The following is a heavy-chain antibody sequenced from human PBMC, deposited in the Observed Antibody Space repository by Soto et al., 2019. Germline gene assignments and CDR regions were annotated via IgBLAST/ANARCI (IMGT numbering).Heavy chain of an antibody. D-gene: IGHD6-13*01. CDR2: ISSSSSYI. J-gene: IGHJ3*02. V-gene: IGHV3-21*04. CDR1: GFTFSSYS. Sequence: GGSLRLSCAASGFTFSSYSMNWARQAPGKGLEWVSSISSSSSYIYYADSVKGRFTISRDNAKNSLYLQWSSLKASDTAMYYCAGPLSAAEHDAFDIWGQGTMVTVSS. CDR3: AGPLSAAEHDAFDI.